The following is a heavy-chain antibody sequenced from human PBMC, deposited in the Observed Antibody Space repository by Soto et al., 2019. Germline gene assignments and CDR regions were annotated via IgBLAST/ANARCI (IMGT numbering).Heavy chain of an antibody. J-gene: IGHJ4*02. V-gene: IGHV4-31*03. CDR2: IYYSGST. D-gene: IGHD1-26*01. Sequence: HVQLQESGPGLVKPSQTLSLTCTVSGGSISSGGYYWSWIRQHPGKGLEWIGYIYYSGSTYYNPSLESRVTISVATSKNQFSLKLSSVTAADTAVYYCSRAGKNSGSYVLVDYWGQGTLVTVSS. CDR1: GGSISSGGYY. CDR3: SRAGKNSGSYVLVDY.